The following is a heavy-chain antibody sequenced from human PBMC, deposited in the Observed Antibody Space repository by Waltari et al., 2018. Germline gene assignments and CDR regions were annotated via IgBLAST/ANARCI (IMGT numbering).Heavy chain of an antibody. Sequence: QVQLQESGPGLVKPSETLSLTCTVSGGSISSHYWSWIRQPPGKGLEWIGYIYHRGSTKYNPSLESRVTISVDTSKNQFSLKLSSVTTADTAVYYCARGYCGGDCYTGYFQHWGQGTLVTVSS. V-gene: IGHV4-59*11. CDR1: GGSISSHY. CDR3: ARGYCGGDCYTGYFQH. J-gene: IGHJ1*01. CDR2: IYHRGST. D-gene: IGHD2-21*01.